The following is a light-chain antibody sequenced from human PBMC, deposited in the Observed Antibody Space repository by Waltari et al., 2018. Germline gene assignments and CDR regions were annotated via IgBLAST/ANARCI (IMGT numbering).Light chain of an antibody. CDR3: CSYAGRNIWV. Sequence: QSALTQPASVSGSPGPSITIPCPGTSSDVGFYNLVSWYQQHPDKAPKLLVYEVIERPAGVSNRFSGSKSGNTASLTIPGLQAEDEADYYCCSYAGRNIWVFGGGTKLTVL. CDR2: EVI. V-gene: IGLV2-23*02. J-gene: IGLJ3*02. CDR1: SSDVGFYNL.